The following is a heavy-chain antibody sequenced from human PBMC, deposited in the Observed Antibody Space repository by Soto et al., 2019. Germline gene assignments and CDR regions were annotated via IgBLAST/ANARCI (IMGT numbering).Heavy chain of an antibody. CDR3: AREQLSDNSWPTNNWFDP. D-gene: IGHD6-13*01. Sequence: PGGSLRLSWAASGFTVSSNYMSWVRKAQGKGLEWVSVIYSGGSTYYADSVKGRFTISRDNSKNTLYLQMNSLRAEDTAVYYCAREQLSDNSWPTNNWFDPWGQGTLVTVSS. V-gene: IGHV3-53*01. CDR2: IYSGGST. J-gene: IGHJ5*02. CDR1: GFTVSSNY.